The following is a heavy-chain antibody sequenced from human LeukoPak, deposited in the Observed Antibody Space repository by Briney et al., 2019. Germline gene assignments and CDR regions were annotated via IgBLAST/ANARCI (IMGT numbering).Heavy chain of an antibody. CDR2: IYAGGNT. D-gene: IGHD2-2*01. V-gene: IGHV3-66*02. CDR1: GIAVRTNY. J-gene: IGHJ3*02. Sequence: GGSLRLSCAASGIAVRTNYISWVRQAPGKGLEWVSVIYAGGNTYYADSVKGRFTISRDNSKNTVYLQMNSLRSEDTAVYYCARGLLGHCSSISCYLGAFDNWGQGTMVSVSS. CDR3: ARGLLGHCSSISCYLGAFDN.